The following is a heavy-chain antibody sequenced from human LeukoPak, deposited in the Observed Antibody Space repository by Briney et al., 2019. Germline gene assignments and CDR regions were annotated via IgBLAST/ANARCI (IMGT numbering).Heavy chain of an antibody. CDR2: ISSSSSYI. CDR3: ARGSDSSGWSDAFDI. Sequence: GGSLRLSCAASGFTFSSYSMNWVRQAPGKGLEWVSSISSSSSYIYYADSVKGRFTISRDNAKNSLYLQMNSLRAEDTAVYYCARGSDSSGWSDAFDIWGQGTMVTVSS. V-gene: IGHV3-21*01. CDR1: GFTFSSYS. D-gene: IGHD6-19*01. J-gene: IGHJ3*02.